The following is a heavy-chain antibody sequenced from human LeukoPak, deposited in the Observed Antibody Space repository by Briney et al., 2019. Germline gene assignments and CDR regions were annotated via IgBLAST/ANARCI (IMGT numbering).Heavy chain of an antibody. J-gene: IGHJ6*02. CDR3: ARGGGLDV. CDR1: GFTFSSYW. Sequence: GGSLRLSCEASGFTFSSYWMNWARQAPGKGLEWVASINHNGNVNYYVDSVKGRFTISRDNAKNSLYLQMSNLRAEDTAVYFCARGGGLDVWGQGATVTVSS. D-gene: IGHD3-16*01. V-gene: IGHV3-7*03. CDR2: INHNGNVN.